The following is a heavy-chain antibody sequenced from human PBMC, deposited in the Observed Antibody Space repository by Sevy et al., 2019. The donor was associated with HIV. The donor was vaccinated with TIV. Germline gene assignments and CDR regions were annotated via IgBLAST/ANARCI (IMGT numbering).Heavy chain of an antibody. CDR2: IRYDGSNK. Sequence: GGSLRLSCAASGFTFSNAWMSWVRQAPGKGLEWVAFIRYDGSNKYYADSVKGRFTISRDNSKNTLYLKMNSLRAEDTAVYYCAKGPSPMITFGGVADYWGQGTLVTVSS. D-gene: IGHD3-16*01. CDR3: AKGPSPMITFGGVADY. V-gene: IGHV3-30*02. J-gene: IGHJ4*02. CDR1: GFTFSNAW.